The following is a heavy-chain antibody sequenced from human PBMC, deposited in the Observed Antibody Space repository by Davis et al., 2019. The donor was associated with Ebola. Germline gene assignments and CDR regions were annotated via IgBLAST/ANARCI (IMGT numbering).Heavy chain of an antibody. J-gene: IGHJ6*02. CDR3: ARWARLYYYYGMDV. V-gene: IGHV1-8*01. D-gene: IGHD6-6*01. Sequence: QKFQGRVTMTRNTSISTAYMELSSLRSEDTAVYYCARWARLYYYYGMDVWGQGTTVTVSS.